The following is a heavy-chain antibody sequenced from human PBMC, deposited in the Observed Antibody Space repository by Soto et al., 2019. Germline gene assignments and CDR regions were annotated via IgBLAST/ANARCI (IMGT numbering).Heavy chain of an antibody. CDR3: ARIPPFGGAEHN. D-gene: IGHD3-10*01. CDR2: IGAYNGNT. J-gene: IGHJ4*02. V-gene: IGHV1-18*04. CDR1: GYTFTSYG. Sequence: ASVKVSCKASGYTFTSYGISWVRQAPGQGLEWMGWIGAYNGNTNYAQKLQGRVTMTTDTSTSTAYMELRSLRSDDTAVYYCARIPPFGGAEHNWGQGTLVTVSS.